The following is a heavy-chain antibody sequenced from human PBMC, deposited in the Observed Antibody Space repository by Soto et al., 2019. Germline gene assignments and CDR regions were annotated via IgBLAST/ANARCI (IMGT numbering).Heavy chain of an antibody. V-gene: IGHV1-3*01. CDR3: ARTGGLQNLDY. CDR2: LKAGNGNA. D-gene: IGHD3-16*01. Sequence: QVQLVQSGAEVKKPGASVKVSCKASGSTFTSYARLWVRQAPGQRLEGRGWLKAGNGNAKYSQKFQGRVTITRDTYASTAYMELISRRSEDTAVYYCARTGGLQNLDYWGQGTLVTVSS. J-gene: IGHJ4*02. CDR1: GSTFTSYA.